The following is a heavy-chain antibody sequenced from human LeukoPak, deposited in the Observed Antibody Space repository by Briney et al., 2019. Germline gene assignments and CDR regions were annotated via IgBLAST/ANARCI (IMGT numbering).Heavy chain of an antibody. J-gene: IGHJ4*02. Sequence: SETLSLTCAVYGGSFSGYYWSWIRQPPGKGLEWIGEINHSGSTNYNPSLKSRVTISVDTSKNQFSLKLSSVTAADTAVYYCARAKVYYDHYYFDFWGQGTLVTVSS. CDR1: GGSFSGYY. D-gene: IGHD3-3*01. CDR2: INHSGST. V-gene: IGHV4-34*01. CDR3: ARAKVYYDHYYFDF.